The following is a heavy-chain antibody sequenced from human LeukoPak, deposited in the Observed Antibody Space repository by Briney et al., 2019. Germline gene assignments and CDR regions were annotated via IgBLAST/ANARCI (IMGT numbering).Heavy chain of an antibody. Sequence: PGGSLRLSCAASGFTFGSYGFHWVRQAPGKGLEWVAVIWYDGSNKYYADSVKGRFTISRDSSKNTLYLQMNGLRAEDTAVYYCAKDGSGGGWKWFDPWGQGTLVTVSS. V-gene: IGHV3-33*06. CDR3: AKDGSGGGWKWFDP. CDR2: IWYDGSNK. CDR1: GFTFGSYG. J-gene: IGHJ5*02. D-gene: IGHD2-15*01.